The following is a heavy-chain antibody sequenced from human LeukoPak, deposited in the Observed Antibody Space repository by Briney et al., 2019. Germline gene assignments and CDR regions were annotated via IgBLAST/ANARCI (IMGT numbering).Heavy chain of an antibody. V-gene: IGHV3-7*01. J-gene: IGHJ4*02. D-gene: IGHD6-6*01. CDR3: ARVSSYSSSSGSLCDY. Sequence: ETLSLTCAVSGGSISSSNWWSWVRQPPGKGLEWVANIKQDGSAKFYVDSVKGRFTISRDNAKNSLYLQMNSLRAEDTAIYYCARVSSYSSSSGSLCDYWGQGTRVTVSS. CDR2: IKQDGSAK. CDR1: GGSISSSNW.